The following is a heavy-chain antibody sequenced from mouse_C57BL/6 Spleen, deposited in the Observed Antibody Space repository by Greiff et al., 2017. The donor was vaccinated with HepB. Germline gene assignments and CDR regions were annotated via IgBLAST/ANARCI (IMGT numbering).Heavy chain of an antibody. D-gene: IGHD1-1*01. CDR2: IDPENGDT. CDR3: TPRDTTVAPSMDY. J-gene: IGHJ4*01. Sequence: VQLQQSGAELVRPGASVKLSCTASGFNIKDDYMHWVKQRPEQGLEWIGWIDPENGDTEYASKFQGKATITADPSSNTAYLQLSSLTSEDTAVYYCTPRDTTVAPSMDYWGQGTSVTVSS. V-gene: IGHV14-4*01. CDR1: GFNIKDDY.